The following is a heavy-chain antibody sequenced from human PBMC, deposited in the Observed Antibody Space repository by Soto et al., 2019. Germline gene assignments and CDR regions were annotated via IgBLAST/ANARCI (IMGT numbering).Heavy chain of an antibody. J-gene: IGHJ6*02. V-gene: IGHV3-53*04. CDR3: ARDGPYSYAPRMAV. CDR1: GIPVSSNY. Sequence: EVQLVESGGGLVQPGGSLRLSCAASGIPVSSNYMTWVRQAPGKGLEWVSVLHSGGDTYYANSVKGRFTISRHDSTNTVFLKMNSLTAEDTAVYYCARDGPYSYAPRMAVWGQGPTVTVSS. D-gene: IGHD3-10*01. CDR2: LHSGGDT.